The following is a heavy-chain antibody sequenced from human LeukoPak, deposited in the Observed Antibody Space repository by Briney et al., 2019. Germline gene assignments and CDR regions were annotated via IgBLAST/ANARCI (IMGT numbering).Heavy chain of an antibody. D-gene: IGHD1-20*01. CDR1: GLTFSSYA. J-gene: IGHJ4*02. V-gene: IGHV3-30-3*01. CDR3: ATWTGITPY. CDR2: ISYDGSNK. Sequence: GGFLRLSCAASGLTFSSYAMHWVRKASGKGLEWVAVISYDGSNKYYADSVKSRFTISRDNSKNTLFLQMNSLRVEDTAVYYCATWTGITPYWGQGTLVTVSS.